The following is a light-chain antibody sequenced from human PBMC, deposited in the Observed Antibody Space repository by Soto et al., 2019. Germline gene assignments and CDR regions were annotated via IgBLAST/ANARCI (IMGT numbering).Light chain of an antibody. CDR3: QQYNNWSLT. V-gene: IGKV3-15*01. CDR1: QSVSSD. Sequence: EIALTQSPVTLSVSPGERATLSCRASQSVSSDLAWFQQKPGQAPRLLIYGASTRATGIPARFSGSGSGTECTLTISSLQSEDFAIYYCQQYNNWSLTFGGGTKVEIK. CDR2: GAS. J-gene: IGKJ4*01.